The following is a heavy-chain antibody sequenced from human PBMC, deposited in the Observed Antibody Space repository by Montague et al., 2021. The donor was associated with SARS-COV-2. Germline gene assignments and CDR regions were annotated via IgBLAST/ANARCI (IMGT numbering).Heavy chain of an antibody. D-gene: IGHD2-2*01. CDR2: IYHSGST. Sequence: SETLSLTCAVYGGSFSGYYWSWISQPPGKGLEWIGEIYHSGSTNYNPSLKSRVTISVDTSKNQFSLRLSSVTAADTAVYYCARDRGVQYQLQMPFYFDYWGQGTLVTVSS. J-gene: IGHJ4*02. CDR3: ARDRGVQYQLQMPFYFDY. V-gene: IGHV4-34*01. CDR1: GGSFSGYY.